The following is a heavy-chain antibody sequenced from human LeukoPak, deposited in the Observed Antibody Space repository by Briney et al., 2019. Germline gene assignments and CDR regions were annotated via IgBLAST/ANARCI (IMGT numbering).Heavy chain of an antibody. CDR2: IWYDGSNK. D-gene: IGHD1-26*01. J-gene: IGHJ3*02. V-gene: IGHV3-33*01. Sequence: GSLRLSCAASGFTFSSYGMHWVRQAPGKGLEWVAVIWYDGSNKYYADSVKGRFTISRDNSKNTLYLQMNSLRAEDTAVYYCARGGSGSYVGSDAFDIWGQGTMVTVSS. CDR1: GFTFSSYG. CDR3: ARGGSGSYVGSDAFDI.